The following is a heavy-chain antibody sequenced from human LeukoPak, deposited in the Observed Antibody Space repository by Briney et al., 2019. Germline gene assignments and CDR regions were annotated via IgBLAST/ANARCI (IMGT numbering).Heavy chain of an antibody. CDR3: AKDRMTTVTSYYHYFGMDV. V-gene: IGHV3-21*01. D-gene: IGHD4-11*01. Sequence: GGSLRLPCAASGFTFSSYAIQWVRQAPGKGLEWVSSISSSGSYIYYADSVKGRFTISRDNSKNTLYLQMNSLRVEDTAVYFCAKDRMTTVTSYYHYFGMDVWGQGTTVTVSS. CDR2: ISSSGSYI. J-gene: IGHJ6*02. CDR1: GFTFSSYA.